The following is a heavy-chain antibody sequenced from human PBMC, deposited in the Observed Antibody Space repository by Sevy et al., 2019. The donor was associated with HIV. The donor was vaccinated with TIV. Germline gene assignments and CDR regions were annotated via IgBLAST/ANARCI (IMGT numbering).Heavy chain of an antibody. Sequence: GGSVRLSCAASGFAFSNFAMHWVRQAPGKGLEWVAAVSYDGTKKYYSDSVEGRFTISRDNSKNTLFLQMNSLRPEDTAVFYCARQNGDYEFAFDYWGQGTLVTVSS. V-gene: IGHV3-30*04. CDR1: GFAFSNFA. CDR3: ARQNGDYEFAFDY. D-gene: IGHD4-17*01. J-gene: IGHJ4*02. CDR2: VSYDGTKK.